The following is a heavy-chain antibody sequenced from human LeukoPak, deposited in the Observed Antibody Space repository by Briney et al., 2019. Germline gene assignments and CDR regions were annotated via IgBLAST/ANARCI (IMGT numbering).Heavy chain of an antibody. J-gene: IGHJ4*02. CDR1: GGAISSRTYY. CDR2: IYYSGST. D-gene: IGHD6-19*01. V-gene: IGHV4-39*01. CDR3: ARHDTSRGWDVDY. Sequence: SETLSLTCTVSGGAISSRTYYWGWIRQPPGKGLECIGSIYYSGSTYYNPSLKSRVTISVDSSKNQFSLKLSSVTAADTAVYYCARHDTSRGWDVDYWGQGTLVTVSS.